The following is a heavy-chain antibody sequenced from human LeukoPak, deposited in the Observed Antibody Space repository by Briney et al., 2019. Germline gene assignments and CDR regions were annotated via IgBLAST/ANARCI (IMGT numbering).Heavy chain of an antibody. D-gene: IGHD6-19*01. J-gene: IGHJ3*02. CDR1: GYSFTGFY. CDR2: INPNSGGT. V-gene: IGHV1-2*02. CDR3: ARDSSRSSGWYLLMANAFDI. Sequence: GASVKVSCKASGYSFTGFYIHWVRQAPGQGLEWMGWINPNSGGTNYAQKFQGRVTMTRDTSISTACMELSRLRSDDTAVYYCARDSSRSSGWYLLMANAFDIWGQGTMVTVSS.